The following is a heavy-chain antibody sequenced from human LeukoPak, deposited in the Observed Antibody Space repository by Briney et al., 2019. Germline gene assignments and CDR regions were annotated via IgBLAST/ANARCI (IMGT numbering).Heavy chain of an antibody. CDR3: ARVAHGELSPDY. CDR1: GFTFSSYD. CDR2: IGTAGDT. D-gene: IGHD3-10*01. J-gene: IGHJ4*02. Sequence: GGSLRLSCAASGFTFSSYDMHWVRQATGKGLEWVSAIGTAGDTYYPGSVKGRFTISRENAKNSLYLQMNSLRAGDTAVYYCARVAHGELSPDYWGQGTLVTVSS. V-gene: IGHV3-13*01.